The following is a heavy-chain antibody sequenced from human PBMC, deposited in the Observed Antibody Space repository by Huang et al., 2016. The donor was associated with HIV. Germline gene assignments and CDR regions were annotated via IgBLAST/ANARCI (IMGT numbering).Heavy chain of an antibody. CDR1: GGSFSGHY. D-gene: IGHD3-22*01. CDR3: ARMFKYDSGGYWGNDAFDI. Sequence: QVQLQQWGAELLKPSETLSLTCAVSGGSFSGHYVTWIRQPPGRGLEWIGEISDSGSTTYNPSLKSRVTSSGDTSQSQFSLKLNSVTAADTAIYYCARMFKYDSGGYWGNDAFDIWGQGTMVTVSS. V-gene: IGHV4-34*02. J-gene: IGHJ3*02. CDR2: ISDSGST.